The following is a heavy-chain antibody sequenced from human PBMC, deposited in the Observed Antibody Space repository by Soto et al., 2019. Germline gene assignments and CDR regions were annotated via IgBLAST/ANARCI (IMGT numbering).Heavy chain of an antibody. CDR3: ARWGTTGGLDV. D-gene: IGHD3-16*01. V-gene: IGHV3-30*19. CDR1: GFTFRSYV. J-gene: IGHJ1*01. Sequence: QVQLVESGGGVVQPGTSLSVSCVGSGFTFRSYVMHWVRQAPGKGLEWVALTSYDGSDKYYDDSVRGRFTISRDNSRNTVDLQMDSLRLEDPALYYCARWGTTGGLDVWGQGTLVSVSS. CDR2: TSYDGSDK.